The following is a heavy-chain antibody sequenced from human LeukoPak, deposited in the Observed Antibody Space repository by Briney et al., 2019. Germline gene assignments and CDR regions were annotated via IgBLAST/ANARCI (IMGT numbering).Heavy chain of an antibody. CDR2: FDPEDGET. CDR1: GYTLTELS. Sequence: ASVKVSCKVSGYTLTELSMHWVRQAPGKGLEWMGGFDPEDGETIYAQKFQGRVTMTEDTSTDTAYMELSSLRSEDTAVYYCATAQTDSSGYFRPYYYGMDVWGQGTTVTVSS. CDR3: ATAQTDSSGYFRPYYYGMDV. J-gene: IGHJ6*02. D-gene: IGHD3-22*01. V-gene: IGHV1-24*01.